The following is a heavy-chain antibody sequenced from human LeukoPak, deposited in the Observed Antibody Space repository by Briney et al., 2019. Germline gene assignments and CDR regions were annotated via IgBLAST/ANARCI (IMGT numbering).Heavy chain of an antibody. CDR1: GGSFSGYY. J-gene: IGHJ6*03. Sequence: SETLSLTCAVYGGSFSGYYWSWIRQPPGKGLEWIGEINHSGSTNYNPSLKSRVTISVDTSKNQFSLKLSSVTAADTAVYYCARGVSSGSYYKWGYYYYYYYMDVWGKGTTVTVSS. CDR2: INHSGST. V-gene: IGHV4-34*01. CDR3: ARGVSSGSYYKWGYYYYYYYMDV. D-gene: IGHD3-10*01.